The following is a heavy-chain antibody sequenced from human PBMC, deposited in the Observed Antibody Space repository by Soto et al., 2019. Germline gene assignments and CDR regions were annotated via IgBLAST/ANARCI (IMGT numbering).Heavy chain of an antibody. CDR2: IYSGGST. D-gene: IGHD3-10*01. Sequence: GGSLRLSCAASGFTVSSNYMSWVRQAPGKGLEWVSVIYSGGSTYYADSVKGRFTISRDNSKNTLYLQMNSLRAEDTAVYYCARAPLFGGPSFDYWGQGTLVTVSS. J-gene: IGHJ4*02. CDR3: ARAPLFGGPSFDY. CDR1: GFTVSSNY. V-gene: IGHV3-66*01.